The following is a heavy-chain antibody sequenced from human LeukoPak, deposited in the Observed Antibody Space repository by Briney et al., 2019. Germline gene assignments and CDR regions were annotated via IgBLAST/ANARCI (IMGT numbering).Heavy chain of an antibody. J-gene: IGHJ4*02. V-gene: IGHV3-23*01. D-gene: IGHD6-19*01. CDR3: AIAVAAATYFDY. CDR1: GFTFSSYA. Sequence: PGGSLRLSCAASGFTFSSYAMSWVRQAPGKGLEWVSAISGGGGSTYYADSVKGRFTISRDNPKNTLYLQMNSLRAEDTAVYYCAIAVAAATYFDYWGQGTLVTVSS. CDR2: ISGGGGST.